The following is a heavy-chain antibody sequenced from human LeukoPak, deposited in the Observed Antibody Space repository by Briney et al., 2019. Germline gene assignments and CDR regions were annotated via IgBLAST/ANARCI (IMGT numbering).Heavy chain of an antibody. J-gene: IGHJ4*02. Sequence: PGGSLRLSCAGSGFTFGDFPMTWVRQAPGKGLEWVGYIRAKAYGGTTEYAASVKGRFTISRDVSKRIAYLQMNSLQTEDTGIYYCTRGSGRFEYWGQGALVTVSS. CDR3: TRGSGRFEY. CDR1: GFTFGDFP. V-gene: IGHV3-49*04. D-gene: IGHD2-15*01. CDR2: IRAKAYGGTT.